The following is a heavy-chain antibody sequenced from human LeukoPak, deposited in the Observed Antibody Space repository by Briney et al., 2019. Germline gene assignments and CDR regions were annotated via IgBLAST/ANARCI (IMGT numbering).Heavy chain of an antibody. J-gene: IGHJ4*02. CDR3: ARGEYQLPQGN. V-gene: IGHV3-66*02. CDR2: IYSGGST. Sequence: PGGSLRLSCAASGFTVSSNYMSWVRQAPGKGLEWVSVIYSGGSTYYADSVKGRFTISRDNSMNTLYLQMNSLRAEDTAVYYCARGEYQLPQGNWGQGTLVTVSS. CDR1: GFTVSSNY. D-gene: IGHD2-2*01.